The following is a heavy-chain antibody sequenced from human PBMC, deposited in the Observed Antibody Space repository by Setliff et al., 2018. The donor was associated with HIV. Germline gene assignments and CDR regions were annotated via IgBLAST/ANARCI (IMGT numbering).Heavy chain of an antibody. D-gene: IGHD5-18*01. CDR3: ARAGRDTGNDY. V-gene: IGHV3-33*08. CDR1: GFTFSSYA. Sequence: GGSLRLSCAASGFTFSSYAMHWVRQAPGKGLEWVAVIWYDGSNTHYADSVKGRFTISRDNSRNTLYLYMNSLRAEDTAVYYCARAGRDTGNDYWGQGTLVTVSS. CDR2: IWYDGSNT. J-gene: IGHJ4*02.